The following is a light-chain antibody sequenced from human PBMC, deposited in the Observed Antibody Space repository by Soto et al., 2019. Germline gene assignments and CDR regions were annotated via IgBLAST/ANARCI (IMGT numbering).Light chain of an antibody. J-gene: IGKJ5*01. CDR3: QLYGSPIT. CDR1: HRVSSSY. Sequence: EIVLTHSPGTLSXSPGETAXLXCMASHRVSSSYLSWYQQKPGQAPRLHFCGASARATGIPDRFSGCGSGTDFTLIISRLEPEDFAVYYCQLYGSPITFGQGTRLEI. V-gene: IGKV3-20*01. CDR2: GAS.